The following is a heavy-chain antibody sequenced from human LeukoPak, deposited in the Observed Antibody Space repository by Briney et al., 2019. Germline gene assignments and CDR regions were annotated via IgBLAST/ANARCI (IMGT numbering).Heavy chain of an antibody. CDR3: ARGPMVRGVIISRVSWFDP. CDR1: GFTLSSYE. CDR2: ISSSGSTI. J-gene: IGHJ5*02. V-gene: IGHV3-48*03. D-gene: IGHD3-10*01. Sequence: GGSLRLSCAASGFTLSSYEMNWVRQPPGKGLEWVSYISSSGSTIYYADSVKGRFIISRDNAKNSLYLQMNSLRAEDTAVYYCARGPMVRGVIISRVSWFDPWGQGTLVTVSS.